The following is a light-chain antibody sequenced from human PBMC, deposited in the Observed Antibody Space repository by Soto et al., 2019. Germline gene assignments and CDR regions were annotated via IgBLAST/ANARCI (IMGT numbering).Light chain of an antibody. Sequence: DLQLTQSPSFLSASVGDRVTITCRASQDISKFLAWFQQKPGRDPKLLIYAVVTLQSGVPSRFRGSGNGAEFPLTISRLQHEAVANYYSQQLDSYPLSFGGGTKVEIK. CDR1: QDISKF. J-gene: IGKJ4*01. V-gene: IGKV1-9*01. CDR3: QQLDSYPLS. CDR2: AVV.